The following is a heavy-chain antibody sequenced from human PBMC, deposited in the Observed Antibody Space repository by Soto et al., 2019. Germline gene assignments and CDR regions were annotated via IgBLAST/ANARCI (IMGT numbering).Heavy chain of an antibody. CDR1: GYTFTSHY. V-gene: IGHV1-46*01. J-gene: IGHJ6*02. Sequence: APVKVSCKASGYTFTSHYMHWVRQAPGQGLEWMGIINPSGGSTSYAQKFQGRVTMTRDTSTSTVYMELSSLRSEDTAVYYCARDMMVATITPYYYYGMDVWGQGTTVTVS. D-gene: IGHD5-12*01. CDR3: ARDMMVATITPYYYYGMDV. CDR2: INPSGGST.